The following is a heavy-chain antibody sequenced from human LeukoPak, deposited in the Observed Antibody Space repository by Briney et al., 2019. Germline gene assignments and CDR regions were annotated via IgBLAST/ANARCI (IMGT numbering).Heavy chain of an antibody. Sequence: SETLSLTCAVYGGSFSGYYWSWIRQPPGKGLEWIGEINHSGSTNYNPSLKSRVTISVDTSKNQFSLRLSSVTAADTAVYYCARDHYYDSSGYFDYWGQGTLVTVSS. J-gene: IGHJ4*02. V-gene: IGHV4-34*01. CDR2: INHSGST. D-gene: IGHD3-22*01. CDR3: ARDHYYDSSGYFDY. CDR1: GGSFSGYY.